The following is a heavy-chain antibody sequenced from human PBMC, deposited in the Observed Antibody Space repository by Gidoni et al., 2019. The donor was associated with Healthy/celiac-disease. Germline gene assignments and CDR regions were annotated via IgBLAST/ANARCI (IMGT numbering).Heavy chain of an antibody. CDR3: AREAGIFDY. D-gene: IGHD6-19*01. CDR1: GGSISSGSYY. CDR2: IYTSGST. J-gene: IGHJ4*02. Sequence: QVQLQESGPGLVKPSQTPSLTCTVSGGSISSGSYYWSWIRPPAGKGLEWIGRIYTSGSTNYNPSLKSRVTISVDTSKNQFSLKLSSVTAADTAVYYCAREAGIFDYWGQGTLVTVSS. V-gene: IGHV4-61*02.